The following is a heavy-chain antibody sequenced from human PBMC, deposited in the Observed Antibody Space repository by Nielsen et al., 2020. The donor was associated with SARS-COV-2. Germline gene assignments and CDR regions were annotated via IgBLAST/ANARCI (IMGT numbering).Heavy chain of an antibody. J-gene: IGHJ4*02. V-gene: IGHV3-21*01. CDR1: GFTFSSYS. CDR3: ARAFYYDSSGYYFGY. CDR2: ISSSSSYI. D-gene: IGHD3-22*01. Sequence: GESLKISCAASGFTFSSYSMNWVRQSPGKGLEWVSSISSSSSYIYYADSVKGRFTISRDNAKNSLYLQMNSLRAEDTAVYYCARAFYYDSSGYYFGYWGQGTLITVSS.